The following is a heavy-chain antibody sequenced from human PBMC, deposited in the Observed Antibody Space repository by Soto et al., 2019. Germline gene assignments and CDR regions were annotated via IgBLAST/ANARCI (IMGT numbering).Heavy chain of an antibody. CDR3: LTAPVVWTY. CDR1: GFTVNNNH. D-gene: IGHD1-1*01. V-gene: IGHV3-53*01. J-gene: IGHJ4*02. CDR2: IYSGGTT. Sequence: EVQLVESGGGLMQPGGSLRLSCAASGFTVNNNHMSWVRQAPGKGLEWVSIIYSGGTTYYADSVKGRFTSSRDISKNTLDLQMNNLRVEDTAVYYCLTAPVVWTYWGQGTLVTVSS.